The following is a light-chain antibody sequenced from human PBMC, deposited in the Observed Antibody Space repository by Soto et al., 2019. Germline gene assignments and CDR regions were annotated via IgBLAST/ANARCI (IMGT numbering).Light chain of an antibody. V-gene: IGKV3-20*01. J-gene: IGKJ3*01. CDR2: GAS. CDR3: LHDDNSSPSFT. CDR1: HSVSSDY. Sequence: WTRSPNSVFFSPGERTTLSCRASHSVSSDYLVWYQQKPGQAPRLLIYGASSRATGIPDRFSGSGSGTDFTLSTSRLEPADFAGYFCLHDDNSSPSFTFGPGTKVDIK.